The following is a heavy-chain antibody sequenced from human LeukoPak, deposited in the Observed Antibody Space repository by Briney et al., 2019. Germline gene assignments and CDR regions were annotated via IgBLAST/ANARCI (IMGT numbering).Heavy chain of an antibody. CDR1: GGSISSYY. J-gene: IGHJ5*02. CDR2: IYTSGST. D-gene: IGHD3-16*01. V-gene: IGHV4-4*07. Sequence: SETLSLTCTVSGGSISSYYWSWIRRPAGKGLEWIGRIYTSGSTNYNPSLKSRVTMSVDTSKNQFSLRLSSVTAADTALYYCARDHYYDGRGRFDPWGQGTLVTVSS. CDR3: ARDHYYDGRGRFDP.